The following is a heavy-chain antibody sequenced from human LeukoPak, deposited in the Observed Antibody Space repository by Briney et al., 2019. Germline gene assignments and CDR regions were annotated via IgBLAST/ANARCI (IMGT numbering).Heavy chain of an antibody. D-gene: IGHD4-23*01. J-gene: IGHJ5*02. CDR2: IYTSGST. Sequence: PGGSLRLSCAASGFTVSSNYMSWIRQPAGKGLEWIGRIYTSGSTNYNPSLKSRVTMSVDTSKNQFSLKLSSVTAADTAVYYCARDKNGYGGNSEGFDPWGQGTLVTVSS. V-gene: IGHV4-4*07. CDR1: GFTVSSNY. CDR3: ARDKNGYGGNSEGFDP.